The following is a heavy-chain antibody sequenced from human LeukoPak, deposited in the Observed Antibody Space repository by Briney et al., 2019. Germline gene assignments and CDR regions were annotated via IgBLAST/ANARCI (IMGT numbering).Heavy chain of an antibody. CDR1: GFTFSSYS. CDR3: ARGDNWNPLDY. CDR2: ISSSSSYI. D-gene: IGHD1-20*01. V-gene: IGHV3-21*01. J-gene: IGHJ4*02. Sequence: PGGSLRPSCAPSGFTFSSYSANWVRHPPGKGREWVSSISSSSSYIYYADSVKGRFTIARDNAKNSLYLQMNSPRAEDTAVYYCARGDNWNPLDYWGQGTLVTVSS.